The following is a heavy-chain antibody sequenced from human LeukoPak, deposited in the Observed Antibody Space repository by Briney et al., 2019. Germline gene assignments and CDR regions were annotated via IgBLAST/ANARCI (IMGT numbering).Heavy chain of an antibody. CDR3: ARGGTSIDFDY. Sequence: SETLSLTCAVSGGSISSYYWSWIRQPPGKGLEWIGYIYYSGSTNYNPSLKNRVTISVDMSKNHLSLRLSSVTAADTAVYYCARGGTSIDFDYWGQGTLVTVSS. D-gene: IGHD3-16*01. V-gene: IGHV4-59*08. J-gene: IGHJ4*02. CDR1: GGSISSYY. CDR2: IYYSGST.